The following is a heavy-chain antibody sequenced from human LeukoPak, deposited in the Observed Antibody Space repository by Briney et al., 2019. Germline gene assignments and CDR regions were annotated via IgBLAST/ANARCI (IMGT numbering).Heavy chain of an antibody. CDR1: GFTFSSHA. D-gene: IGHD3-10*02. CDR3: AELGITMIGGV. Sequence: GGSLRLSCVASGFTFSSHAMSWVRQAPGKGLEWVSSFSGSGGSIYYADSVKGRFTISRDNSKNTLYLQVNSLRAEDTAVYYCAELGITMIGGVWGKGTTVTISS. V-gene: IGHV3-23*01. CDR2: FSGSGGSI. J-gene: IGHJ6*04.